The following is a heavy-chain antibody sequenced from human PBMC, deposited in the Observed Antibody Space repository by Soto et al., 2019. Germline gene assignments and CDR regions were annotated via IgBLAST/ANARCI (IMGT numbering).Heavy chain of an antibody. D-gene: IGHD1-7*01. CDR2: IYYSGST. Sequence: PSETLSLTCTVSGGSISSGDYYWSWIRQPPGKGLEWIGYIYYSGSTYYNPSLKSRVTISVDTSKNQFSLKLSSVTAADTAVYYCASLFNWNYVHRLDYWGQGTLVTVPQ. J-gene: IGHJ4*02. CDR1: GGSISSGDYY. V-gene: IGHV4-30-4*01. CDR3: ASLFNWNYVHRLDY.